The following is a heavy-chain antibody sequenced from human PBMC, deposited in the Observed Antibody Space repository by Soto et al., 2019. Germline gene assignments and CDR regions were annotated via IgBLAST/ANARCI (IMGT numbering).Heavy chain of an antibody. J-gene: IGHJ6*02. V-gene: IGHV4-59*01. CDR3: AREYYYGSESYRGMDV. CDR2: IFSSGNT. CDR1: GASISPYY. D-gene: IGHD3-10*01. Sequence: NPSETLSLTCTVSGASISPYYWTWIRQPPGKGLEWIGYIFSSGNTNYNPSLKSRVTISVDTSKYQFSLKLSSVTAADTAVYYCAREYYYGSESYRGMDVWGQGTTVTVSS.